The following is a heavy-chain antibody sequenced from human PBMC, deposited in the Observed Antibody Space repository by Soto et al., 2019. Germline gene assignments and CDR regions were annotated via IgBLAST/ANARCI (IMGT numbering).Heavy chain of an antibody. CDR1: GFTFSIYA. CDR2: TSASGAST. J-gene: IGHJ4*02. D-gene: IGHD6-25*01. CDR3: AKGSAHGSPYYFDY. Sequence: PGGSLRLSCAASGFTFSIYAMGWVRQAPEKGLEWVSATSASGASTFHADSVKGRFTISRDNSKNTLYLQMNSLRAEDSAVYYCAKGSAHGSPYYFDYWGPGTLVTVSS. V-gene: IGHV3-23*01.